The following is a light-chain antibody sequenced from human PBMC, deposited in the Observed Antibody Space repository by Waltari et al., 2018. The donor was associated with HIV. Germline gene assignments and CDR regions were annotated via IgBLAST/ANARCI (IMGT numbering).Light chain of an antibody. Sequence: QSVLPQPPSASGTPGQRVTIPCSGSSPNLGRYTVNWYQQLPGTAPKPLMYSNNQRPSGVPDRFSGAKAGTSASLAISGLQSEDEADYYCAAWDDSLNGWVFGGGTKLTVL. V-gene: IGLV1-44*01. CDR3: AAWDDSLNGWV. CDR2: SNN. CDR1: SPNLGRYT. J-gene: IGLJ3*02.